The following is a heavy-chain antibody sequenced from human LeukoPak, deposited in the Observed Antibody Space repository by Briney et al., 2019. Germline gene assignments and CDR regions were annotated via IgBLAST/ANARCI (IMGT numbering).Heavy chain of an antibody. CDR3: ARSFTMVRAYDY. V-gene: IGHV3-30*02. Sequence: GGSLRLSCAASGFTFSSYGMHWVRQAPGKGLEWVAFIRYDGSNKYYADSVKGRFTISRDNSKNTLYLQMNSLRTEDTARYYCARSFTMVRAYDYWGQGTLVTVSS. J-gene: IGHJ4*02. CDR1: GFTFSSYG. D-gene: IGHD3-10*01. CDR2: IRYDGSNK.